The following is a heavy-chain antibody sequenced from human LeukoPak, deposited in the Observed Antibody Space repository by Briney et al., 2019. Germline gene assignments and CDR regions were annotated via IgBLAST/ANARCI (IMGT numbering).Heavy chain of an antibody. J-gene: IGHJ6*03. D-gene: IGHD3-9*01. CDR2: TYYSGKS. CDR1: GGSIGSDSYS. V-gene: IGHV4-39*07. CDR3: ARAPASTAYLHYYSMDV. Sequence: SETLSLTCTVSGGSIGSDSYSWGWIRQPPGKGLEWIASTYYSGKSYYKVSLKSRVTISVDTSKNQFSLKLSSVTAADTALYYCARAPASTAYLHYYSMDVWGKGTTVTVSS.